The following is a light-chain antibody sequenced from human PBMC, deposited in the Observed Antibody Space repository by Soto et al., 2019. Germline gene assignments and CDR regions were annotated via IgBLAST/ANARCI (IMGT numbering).Light chain of an antibody. J-gene: IGKJ4*01. Sequence: EIQMTQSPNTLSASVGDRVTITCRASQTINNYLNWYQQKPGRAPKCLIYGASSLQSGVSSRFSGGGSGTDYTLTISTLQPEDFATYYCQQSYDSPPTFCGGTKVEIK. CDR3: QQSYDSPPT. CDR2: GAS. CDR1: QTINNY. V-gene: IGKV1-39*01.